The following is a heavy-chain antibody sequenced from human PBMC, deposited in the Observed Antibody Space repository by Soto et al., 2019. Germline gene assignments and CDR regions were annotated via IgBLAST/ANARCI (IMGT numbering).Heavy chain of an antibody. V-gene: IGHV3-23*01. D-gene: IGHD6-13*01. Sequence: GSLRLSCAASGFTCSSYAMSWGRQAPGKGLEGVSAISGSGGSTYYAACERGRFTISRDNSKNTLYLQLKSLRAEDTAVYYCSKSGSQGSSWYVWCFDLWGQGTLVTVSS. J-gene: IGHJ5*02. CDR3: SKSGSQGSSWYVWCFDL. CDR2: ISGSGGST. CDR1: GFTCSSYA.